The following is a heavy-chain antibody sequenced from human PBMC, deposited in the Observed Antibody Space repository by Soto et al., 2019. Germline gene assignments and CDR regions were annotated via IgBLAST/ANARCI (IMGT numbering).Heavy chain of an antibody. CDR3: ARASAAFAI. J-gene: IGHJ3*02. CDR1: GGTFTGYY. V-gene: IGHV1-2*02. Sequence: AAVQVSCKTSGGTFTGYYMHCVRQAPGQGREWMGWINPNSGGTNYAQKFQGRVTMTRDTSISTAYKELSRRRSDQTGVYYCARASAAFAIWGQGTMVPVPS. CDR2: INPNSGGT.